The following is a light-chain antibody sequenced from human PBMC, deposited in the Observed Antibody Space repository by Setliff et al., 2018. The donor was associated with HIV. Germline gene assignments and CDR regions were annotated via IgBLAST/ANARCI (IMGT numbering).Light chain of an antibody. CDR3: LLSYTNGDVV. V-gene: IGLV7-46*01. CDR2: DTS. Sequence: QAVVTQEPSLTVSPGGTVTLTCGSSTGAVTSGHYPYWFQQKPGQAPRTLIYDTSNKHSWTPDRFSGSLLGGKAALTLSGAQPEDEADYYCLLSYTNGDVVFGGGTKVTVL. J-gene: IGLJ2*01. CDR1: TGAVTSGHY.